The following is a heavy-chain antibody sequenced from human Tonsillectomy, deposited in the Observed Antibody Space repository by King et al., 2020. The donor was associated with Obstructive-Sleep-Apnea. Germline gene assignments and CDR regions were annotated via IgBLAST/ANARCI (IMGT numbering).Heavy chain of an antibody. D-gene: IGHD5-24*01. CDR2: IYPGDSDT. CDR3: ARHNYGDGYNYRGAFDY. CDR1: GYSFTSYW. V-gene: IGHV5-51*01. Sequence: QLVQSGAEVKKPGESLKISCKGSGYSFTSYWIGWVRQMPGKGLEWMGIIYPGDSDTRYSPSFQGQVTISADKSSSTAYLQWSSLTASDTAMYYCARHNYGDGYNYRGAFDYWGQGTLVTVSS. J-gene: IGHJ4*02.